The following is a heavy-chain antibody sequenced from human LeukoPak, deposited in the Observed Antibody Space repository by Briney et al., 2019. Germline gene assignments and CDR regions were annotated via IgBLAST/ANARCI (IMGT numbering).Heavy chain of an antibody. V-gene: IGHV4-59*01. CDR1: LGALSNYY. CDR2: IYYSGST. Sequence: AGTLPLTCTVSLGALSNYYRHGIRQPPGKGLEGIGYIYYSGSTNYNPSLKSRVTISVDTSKNQFSLKLSSVTAADTAVYYCARTYCSSTSCYEDWFDPWGQGTLVTVSS. J-gene: IGHJ5*02. D-gene: IGHD2-2*01. CDR3: ARTYCSSTSCYEDWFDP.